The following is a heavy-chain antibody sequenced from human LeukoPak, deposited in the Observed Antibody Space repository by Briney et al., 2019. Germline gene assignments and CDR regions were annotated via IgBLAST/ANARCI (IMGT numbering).Heavy chain of an antibody. V-gene: IGHV3-7*03. J-gene: IGHJ5*02. Sequence: GGSLRFSCAASGFTFSSYWMSWVRQAPGKGLEWVANIKQDGREKYYVDSVKGRFTISRDNAQNSLYLQMNSLRAEDTAAYYCARRPGSWFDPWGQGTLVTVSS. CDR1: GFTFSSYW. CDR2: IKQDGREK. CDR3: ARRPGSWFDP. D-gene: IGHD1-26*01.